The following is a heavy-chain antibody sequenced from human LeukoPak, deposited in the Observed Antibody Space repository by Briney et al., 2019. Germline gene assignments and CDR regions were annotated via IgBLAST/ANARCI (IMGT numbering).Heavy chain of an antibody. CDR3: ARDGSGGPFKHGPGDY. D-gene: IGHD2-15*01. V-gene: IGHV3-7*03. CDR2: IKEDGNKK. CDR1: GFTFSSYS. J-gene: IGHJ4*02. Sequence: GGSLRLSCAASGFTFSSYSMNWVRQAPGKGLEWVANIKEDGNKKYYVDSVKGRFTISRDNAKNSLYLQMNSLRAEDTAVYYCARDGSGGPFKHGPGDYWGQGTLVTVSS.